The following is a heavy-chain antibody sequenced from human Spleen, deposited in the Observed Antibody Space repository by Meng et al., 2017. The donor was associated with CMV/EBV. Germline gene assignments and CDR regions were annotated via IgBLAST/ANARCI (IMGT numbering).Heavy chain of an antibody. CDR3: ARDMSGSYEFDY. CDR1: GYTFTGYY. V-gene: IGHV1-2*02. CDR2: INPNSGGT. D-gene: IGHD1-26*01. J-gene: IGHJ4*02. Sequence: VQSGAEVKKPGASVKVSCKASGYTFTGYYMHWVRQAPGQGLEWMGWINPNSGGTNDAQKFQGRVTMTRDTSISTAYMELSRLRSDDTAVYYCARDMSGSYEFDYWGQGTLVSVSS.